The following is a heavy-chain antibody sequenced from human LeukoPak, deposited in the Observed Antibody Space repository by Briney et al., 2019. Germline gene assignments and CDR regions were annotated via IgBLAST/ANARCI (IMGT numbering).Heavy chain of an antibody. CDR2: IYSGGST. CDR3: AKDSYGDYNY. J-gene: IGHJ4*02. CDR1: GFTFSSYA. D-gene: IGHD4-17*01. Sequence: GGSLRLSCAASGFTFSSYAMSWVRQAPGEGLEWVSVIYSGGSTYYADSVKGRFTISRDNSKNALYLQMNSLRAEDTAVYYCAKDSYGDYNYWGQGTLVTVSS. V-gene: IGHV3-23*03.